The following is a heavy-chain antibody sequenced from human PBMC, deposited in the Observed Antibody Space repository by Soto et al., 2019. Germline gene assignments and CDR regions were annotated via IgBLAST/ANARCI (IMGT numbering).Heavy chain of an antibody. J-gene: IGHJ3*02. CDR2: LYSGGST. Sequence: EVQLVETGGGLIQPGGSLRLSCAASGLTVSSNYMNWVRQAPGKGLEWVSVLYSGGSTHYAGSVKGRFIISRDNSKNTLYLQMNSRRFEDTAVYYCARDRPGDEGDGFDIWGHGTMVTVSS. CDR3: ARDRPGDEGDGFDI. CDR1: GLTVSSNY. D-gene: IGHD3-10*01. V-gene: IGHV3-53*02.